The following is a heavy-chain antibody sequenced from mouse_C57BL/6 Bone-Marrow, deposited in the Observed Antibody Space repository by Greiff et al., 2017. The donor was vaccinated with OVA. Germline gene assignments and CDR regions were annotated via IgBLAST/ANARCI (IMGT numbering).Heavy chain of an antibody. D-gene: IGHD2-3*01. J-gene: IGHJ1*03. CDR1: GFTFSSYA. CDR2: ISSGGDYI. CDR3: TRDGGSGYWYFDV. Sequence: EVQLMESGEGLVKPGGSLKLSCAASGFTFSSYAMSWVRQTPEKRLEWVAYISSGGDYIYYADTVKGRFTICSDTARNTLYLQMSSLKSEDTAMYYCTRDGGSGYWYFDVWGTGTTVTVSS. V-gene: IGHV5-9-1*02.